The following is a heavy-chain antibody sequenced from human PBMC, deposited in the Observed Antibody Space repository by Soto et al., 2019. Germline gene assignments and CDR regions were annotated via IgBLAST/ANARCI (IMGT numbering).Heavy chain of an antibody. CDR2: ISAYNGNT. D-gene: IGHD3-3*01. Sequence: GASVKVSCKASGYTFTSYGISWVRQAPGQGLEWMGWISAYNGNTNYAQKLQGRVTMTTDTSTSTAYMELRSLRSDDTAVYYCARDHYDFWSGYRPQPNWFDPWGQGTLVTVSS. CDR1: GYTFTSYG. V-gene: IGHV1-18*01. J-gene: IGHJ5*02. CDR3: ARDHYDFWSGYRPQPNWFDP.